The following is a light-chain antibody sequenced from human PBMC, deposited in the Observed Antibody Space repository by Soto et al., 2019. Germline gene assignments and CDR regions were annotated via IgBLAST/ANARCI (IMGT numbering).Light chain of an antibody. Sequence: EIVMTQSPATLSVSPGERATLSCRASQSVSSNLAWYQQKPGQAPRLLIYGASTRATGIPARFSGSGSGTEFTLTISSLQSEDVAVYYCQQYVHWPPGTFGQGTKVDIX. CDR1: QSVSSN. V-gene: IGKV3-15*01. CDR2: GAS. CDR3: QQYVHWPPGT. J-gene: IGKJ1*01.